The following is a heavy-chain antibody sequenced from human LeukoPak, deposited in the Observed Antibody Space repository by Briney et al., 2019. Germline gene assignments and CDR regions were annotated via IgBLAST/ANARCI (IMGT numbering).Heavy chain of an antibody. CDR1: GFTFDDYT. CDR2: ITWDGGSA. V-gene: IGHV3-43*01. Sequence: GGSLRLSCAASGFTFDDYTMHWVRQAPGKGLEWVSLITWDGGSAFYADSVKGRFTISRDNSKNSLYVQMNSLRTEDTALYYCATERQKYFEYWGQEPWSPSPQ. D-gene: IGHD2/OR15-2a*01. J-gene: IGHJ4*01. CDR3: ATERQKYFEY.